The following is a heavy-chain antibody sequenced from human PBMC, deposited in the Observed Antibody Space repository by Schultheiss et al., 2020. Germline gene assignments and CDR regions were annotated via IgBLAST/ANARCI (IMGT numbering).Heavy chain of an antibody. Sequence: SATMSLTCAVYGGSFSGYYWSWIRQPAGKGLEWIGRIYYSGSTYYNPSLKSRVTISVDTSKNQFSLKLSSVTAADTAVYYCARGLKLVSVRVYYYYGMDVWGPGTTFTVAS. CDR3: ARGLKLVSVRVYYYYGMDV. J-gene: IGHJ6*02. CDR1: GGSFSGYY. CDR2: IYYSGST. D-gene: IGHD1-1*01. V-gene: IGHV4-59*10.